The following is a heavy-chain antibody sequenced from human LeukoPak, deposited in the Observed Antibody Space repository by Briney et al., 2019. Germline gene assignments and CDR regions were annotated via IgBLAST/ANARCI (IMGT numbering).Heavy chain of an antibody. CDR3: ARPFQDYDKGTFFYFFDF. CDR1: GGSISSGNYY. V-gene: IGHV4-30-4*08. D-gene: IGHD3-22*01. CDR2: IHHSGST. J-gene: IGHJ4*02. Sequence: SETLSLTCTVSGGSISSGNYYWSWIRQHPGKGLEWIGYIHHSGSTYYNPSLKSRVTISVDTSKNSVSLMLRSVTAADTAVYFCARPFQDYDKGTFFYFFDFWGQGILVTVSS.